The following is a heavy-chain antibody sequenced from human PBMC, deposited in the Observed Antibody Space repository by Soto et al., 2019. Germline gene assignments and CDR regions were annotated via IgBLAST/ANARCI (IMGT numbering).Heavy chain of an antibody. CDR1: GFTFSSYA. J-gene: IGHJ4*02. CDR2: ISSSGDST. CDR3: AKAISGYNAPLDH. D-gene: IGHD1-20*01. V-gene: IGHV3-23*01. Sequence: EVHLLESGGGLVQPGGSLRLSCAASGFTFSSYAMNWVRQAPGKGLEWVSVISSSGDSTYYADSVKGRFTISRDNSKNTLNVKMNSLRTEDTAVYYCAKAISGYNAPLDHWGQGTPVTVSS.